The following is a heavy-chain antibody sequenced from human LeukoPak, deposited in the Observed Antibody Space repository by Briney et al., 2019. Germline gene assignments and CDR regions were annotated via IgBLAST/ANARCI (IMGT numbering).Heavy chain of an antibody. CDR1: GGSFSGYY. V-gene: IGHV4-34*01. Sequence: SETLSLTCAVYGGSFSGYYWSWIRQPPGKGLEWIGEINHSGSTNYNPSLKSRVTISVDTSKNQFSLKLSSVTAADTAVYYCASNRGATYYWGQGTLVTVSS. CDR3: ASNRGATYY. J-gene: IGHJ4*02. CDR2: INHSGST. D-gene: IGHD1-26*01.